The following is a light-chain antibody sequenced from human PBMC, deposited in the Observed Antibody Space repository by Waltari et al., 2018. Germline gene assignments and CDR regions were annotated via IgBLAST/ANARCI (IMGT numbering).Light chain of an antibody. V-gene: IGLV2-14*03. CDR3: SSYTASSTWV. CDR1: SNDVGGYNY. J-gene: IGLJ3*02. CDR2: NVN. Sequence: QPALTQPAPASGSPGQPITTSCTGNSNDVGGYNYVSWYQQYQGKAPTLMIYNVNKPPSGVANRFSGSKSGNTASLTISGLQAEDEAHYHCSSYTASSTWVFGGGTKVTVL.